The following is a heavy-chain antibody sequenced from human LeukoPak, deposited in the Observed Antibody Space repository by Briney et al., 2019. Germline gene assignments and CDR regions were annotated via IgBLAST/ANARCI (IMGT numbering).Heavy chain of an antibody. CDR3: AREGELPTRPFDY. J-gene: IGHJ4*02. Sequence: ASVKVSCKASGGTFSSYAISWVRQAPGQGLEWVGIINPSGGSTSYAQKFQGRVTMTRDTSTSTVYMELSSLRSEDTAVYYCAREGELPTRPFDYWGQGALVTVSS. D-gene: IGHD1-26*01. CDR2: INPSGGST. CDR1: GGTFSSYA. V-gene: IGHV1-46*01.